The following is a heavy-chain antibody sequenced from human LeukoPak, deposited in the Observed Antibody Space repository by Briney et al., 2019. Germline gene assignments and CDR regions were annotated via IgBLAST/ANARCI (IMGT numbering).Heavy chain of an antibody. Sequence: AGGSLRLSCAASGFTFSSYEMNWVRQAPGKGLEWVSYISSSGSTIYYADSVKGRFTISRDNSKNSLYLQMSSLRGEDTALYYCAKSTSSWSEFEYWGQGTLVTVSS. J-gene: IGHJ4*02. D-gene: IGHD6-13*01. CDR1: GFTFSSYE. CDR3: AKSTSSWSEFEY. V-gene: IGHV3-48*03. CDR2: ISSSGSTI.